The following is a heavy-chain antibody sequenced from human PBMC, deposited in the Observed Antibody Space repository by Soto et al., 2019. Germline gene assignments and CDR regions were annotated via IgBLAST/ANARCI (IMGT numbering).Heavy chain of an antibody. J-gene: IGHJ5*02. Sequence: QVQLVQSGAEVKKPGSSVKVSCKASGGTFSNYAISWVRQAPGQGLEWMGGIIPIFGTANYAQKFQGRVTITADESTSTGYMELSSLRSEDTAVYYCARDRGPSSGYYPYWFDPWGQGTLVTVSS. CDR2: IIPIFGTA. D-gene: IGHD3-22*01. CDR3: ARDRGPSSGYYPYWFDP. CDR1: GGTFSNYA. V-gene: IGHV1-69*12.